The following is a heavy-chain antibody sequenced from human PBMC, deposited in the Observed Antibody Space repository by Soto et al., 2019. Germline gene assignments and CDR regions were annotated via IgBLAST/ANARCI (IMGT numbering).Heavy chain of an antibody. CDR2: ISAYNGNT. CDR1: GYTFTNYG. D-gene: IGHD3-10*01. Sequence: SVKVSCKASGYTFTNYGINWVRQAPGQGLEWMGWISAYNGNTNYAQKLQGRVTMTTDTSTSTAYMELRSLRSDDTAVYYCARVKGEFYYYYYGMDVWGQGTTVTVSS. J-gene: IGHJ6*02. V-gene: IGHV1-18*01. CDR3: ARVKGEFYYYYYGMDV.